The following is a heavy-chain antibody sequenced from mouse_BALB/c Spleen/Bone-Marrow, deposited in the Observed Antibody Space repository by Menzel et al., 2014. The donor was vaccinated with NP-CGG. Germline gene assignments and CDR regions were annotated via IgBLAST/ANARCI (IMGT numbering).Heavy chain of an antibody. J-gene: IGHJ4*01. CDR2: IFDGGSYT. V-gene: IGHV5-4*02. Sequence: VQGVESGGGLVKPGGSLKLSCAASGFTFSDYYMYWVRQTPEKRLEWVATIFDGGSYTSYPDSFTGRSTISRDNAKNNMCLRLSDLKSEDTAMYYSAGKVSMDYWGQGTSVTVSA. CDR1: GFTFSDYY. D-gene: IGHD2-14*01. CDR3: AGKVSMDY.